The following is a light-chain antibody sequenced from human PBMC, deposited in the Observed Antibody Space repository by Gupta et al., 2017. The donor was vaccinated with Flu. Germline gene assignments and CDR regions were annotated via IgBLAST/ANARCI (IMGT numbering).Light chain of an antibody. J-gene: IGLJ1*01. Sequence: TSSDVGGYNYVSWYQQHPGKAPKLMMYDVSKRPSGVPDRFSGSKSGNTASLTISGLQAEDEADYYCCSYAGSYTLVFGTGTKVTVL. CDR3: CSYAGSYTLV. CDR1: SSDVGGYNY. CDR2: DVS. V-gene: IGLV2-11*01.